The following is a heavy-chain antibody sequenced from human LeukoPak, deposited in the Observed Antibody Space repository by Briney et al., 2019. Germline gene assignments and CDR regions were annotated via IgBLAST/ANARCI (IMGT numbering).Heavy chain of an antibody. CDR3: ARPPTGHYYFDY. Sequence: GGSLRLSCAASGFTFSDYYMSWIRQAPGKGLEWVSYISSSGSTIYYADSVKGRFTIPRDNAKNSLYLQMNSPRAEDAAVYYCARPPTGHYYFDYWGQGTLVTVSS. V-gene: IGHV3-11*01. J-gene: IGHJ4*02. CDR2: ISSSGSTI. CDR1: GFTFSDYY.